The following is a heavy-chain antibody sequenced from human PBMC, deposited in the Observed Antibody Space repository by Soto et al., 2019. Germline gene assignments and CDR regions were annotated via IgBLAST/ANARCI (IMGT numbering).Heavy chain of an antibody. J-gene: IGHJ5*02. D-gene: IGHD2-15*01. CDR3: ARVVVVAATRNRFDP. V-gene: IGHV4-61*01. Sequence: SETLSLTCTVSGGSVSSGSYYWRWIRQPPGKGLEWIGYIYYSGSTNYNPSLKSRVTISVDTSKNQFSLKLSSVTAADTAVYYCARVVVVAATRNRFDPWGQGTLVTVYS. CDR2: IYYSGST. CDR1: GGSVSSGSYY.